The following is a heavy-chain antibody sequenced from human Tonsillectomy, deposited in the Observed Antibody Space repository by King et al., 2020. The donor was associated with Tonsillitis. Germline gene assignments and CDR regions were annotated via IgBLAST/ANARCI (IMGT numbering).Heavy chain of an antibody. CDR2: INDDGSTT. Sequence: VQLVESGGGLVQPGGSLRLSCAASGFSFSNNWMQWVRQALGKGLVGVSRINDDGSTTLYADSVKGRFTVSRDNAKNTLYLQMNSLRAEDTAVYYCVKDSSGSYWGQGTLVTVSS. D-gene: IGHD3-22*01. V-gene: IGHV3-74*03. CDR1: GFSFSNNW. J-gene: IGHJ4*02. CDR3: VKDSSGSY.